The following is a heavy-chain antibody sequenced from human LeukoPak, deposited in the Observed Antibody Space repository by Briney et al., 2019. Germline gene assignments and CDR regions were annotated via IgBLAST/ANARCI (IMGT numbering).Heavy chain of an antibody. J-gene: IGHJ4*02. Sequence: ASVKVSCKTSANSFSDYSIHWVRQAPGQGLEWMGRITSNSGGTNYAQNFQGRVTMTRDTSISTAYMELSGLTSDDTAVYYCARGGSGSGYLYYFDYWGQGNMVSVSS. CDR2: ITSNSGGT. CDR1: ANSFSDYS. D-gene: IGHD3-10*01. V-gene: IGHV1-2*06. CDR3: ARGGSGSGYLYYFDY.